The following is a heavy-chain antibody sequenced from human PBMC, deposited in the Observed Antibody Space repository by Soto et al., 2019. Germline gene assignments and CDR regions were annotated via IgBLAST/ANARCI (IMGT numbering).Heavy chain of an antibody. V-gene: IGHV4-39*01. CDR2: IYYSGST. CDR3: ARPTQIYDILTGYTDAFDI. CDR1: GGSISSSSYY. J-gene: IGHJ3*02. Sequence: QLQLQESGPGLVKPSETLSLTCTVSGGSISSSSYYWGWIRQPPGKGLEWIGSIYYSGSTYYNPSLKSRVTISVDTSKNQFSLKLSSVTAADTAVYYCARPTQIYDILTGYTDAFDIWGQGTMVTVSS. D-gene: IGHD3-9*01.